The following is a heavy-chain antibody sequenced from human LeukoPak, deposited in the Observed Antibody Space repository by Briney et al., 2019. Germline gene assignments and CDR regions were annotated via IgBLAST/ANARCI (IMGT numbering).Heavy chain of an antibody. D-gene: IGHD2-2*02. V-gene: IGHV3-21*01. CDR2: ISSSSSYI. J-gene: IGHJ4*02. CDR1: GFTFSSYS. CDR3: AREGVPAAITDY. Sequence: GGSLRLSCAASGFTFSSYSMNWVRQAPGKGLEWVSSISSSSSYIYYADSVKGRFTISRDNAKNSLYLQMNSLRAEDAAVYYCAREGVPAAITDYWGQGTLVTVSS.